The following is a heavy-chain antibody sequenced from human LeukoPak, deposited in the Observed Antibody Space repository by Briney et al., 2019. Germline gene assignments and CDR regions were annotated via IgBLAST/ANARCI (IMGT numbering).Heavy chain of an antibody. V-gene: IGHV4-34*01. CDR2: INHSGST. CDR1: GGSFSGYY. CDR3: ARGRYCSSTSCYGRSFDY. J-gene: IGHJ4*02. D-gene: IGHD2-2*01. Sequence: PSETLSLTCAVYGGSFSGYYWSWIRQPPGKGLEWIGEINHSGSTNYNPSIKSRVTISVDTSKIPCSLKLSSVTAADTAVYYCARGRYCSSTSCYGRSFDYWGQGTLVTVSS.